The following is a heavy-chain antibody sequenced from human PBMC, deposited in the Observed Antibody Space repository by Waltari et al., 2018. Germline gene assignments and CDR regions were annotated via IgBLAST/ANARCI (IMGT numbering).Heavy chain of an antibody. CDR1: GDFPSADH. Sequence: HVQLQESGPGLVKPSETLSLTCTVSGDFPSADHWPWIRQAPGKGREWIAYLRNTGGTKCTPSLESRVTVSAVTSKKQFSLRLTSVTAADTAVYYCARLPTKYFDSIGWGFFDQWGQGILVTVSS. J-gene: IGHJ4*02. D-gene: IGHD3-22*01. CDR2: LRNTGGT. V-gene: IGHV4-59*08. CDR3: ARLPTKYFDSIGWGFFDQ.